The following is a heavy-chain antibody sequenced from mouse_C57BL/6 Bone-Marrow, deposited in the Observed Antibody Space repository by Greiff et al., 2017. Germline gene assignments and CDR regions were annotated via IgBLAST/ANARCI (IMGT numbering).Heavy chain of an antibody. V-gene: IGHV5-4*03. D-gene: IGHD4-1*01. CDR2: ISDGGSYT. CDR3: ARVTGTGWYFDV. Sequence: EVKLVESGGGLVKPGGSLKLSCAASGFTFSSYAMSWVRQTPEKRLEWVATISDGGSYTYYPDNVQGRFTISRDNAKNNLYLQMSHLKSEDTAMYYCARVTGTGWYFDVWGTGTTGTVSS. CDR1: GFTFSSYA. J-gene: IGHJ1*03.